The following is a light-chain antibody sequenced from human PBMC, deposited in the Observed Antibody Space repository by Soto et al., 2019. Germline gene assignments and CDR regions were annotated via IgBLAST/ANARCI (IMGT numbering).Light chain of an antibody. J-gene: IGLJ2*01. CDR2: EVS. Sequence: QSALTQPASVSGSPGQSITISCTGTSSDVGGYNYVSWYQQHPGKAPKRMIYEVSNRPSGVSNRFSGSKSGNTASLTISGLQAEDDADYYCSSYTSSSIVVFGGGTKLTVL. CDR3: SSYTSSSIVV. CDR1: SSDVGGYNY. V-gene: IGLV2-14*01.